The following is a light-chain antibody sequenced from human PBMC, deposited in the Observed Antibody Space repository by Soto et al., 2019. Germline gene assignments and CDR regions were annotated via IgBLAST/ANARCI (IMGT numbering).Light chain of an antibody. V-gene: IGKV2-28*01. CDR1: QSLLHSNGYNY. J-gene: IGKJ2*01. Sequence: DLVMTQSPLSLPVTPGEPATISCRSSQSLLHSNGYNYLDWYLQKPGQSPQLLIYLGSNRASGVPDRFSGSGSGTDFTLKISRVEAEDVGIYYCMQALQTPRTFGKGTKLEIK. CDR2: LGS. CDR3: MQALQTPRT.